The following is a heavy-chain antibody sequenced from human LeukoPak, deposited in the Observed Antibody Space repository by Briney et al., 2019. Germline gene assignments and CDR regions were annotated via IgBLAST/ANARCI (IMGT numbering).Heavy chain of an antibody. CDR2: ISAYNGHT. Sequence: ASVKVSCKASGYTFTNYGISWVRQAPRQGVEWMGWISAYNGHTNHPQKLQGRVTMTTDTSTITAYMELRSLRSDDTAVYYCARDAHYSGNWFDPWGQGTLVTVSS. CDR1: GYTFTNYG. J-gene: IGHJ5*02. CDR3: ARDAHYSGNWFDP. D-gene: IGHD2-15*01. V-gene: IGHV1-18*01.